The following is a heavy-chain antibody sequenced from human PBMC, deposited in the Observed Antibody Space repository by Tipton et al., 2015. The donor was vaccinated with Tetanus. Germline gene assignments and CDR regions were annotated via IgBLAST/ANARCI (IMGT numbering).Heavy chain of an antibody. V-gene: IGHV5-51*01. Sequence: QLVQSGVEVKKPGESLRISCQASGYSFSSYYIAWVRQMPGRGLEWMGFIHPGESTTTYSSSFQGQVTFPADTSNNTAYLHWANLTNSDTATYYCARRRSKTNLFFWFDPWGQGTPVTVSS. J-gene: IGHJ5*02. CDR3: ARRRSKTNLFFWFDP. D-gene: IGHD3-3*01. CDR1: GYSFSSYY. CDR2: IHPGESTT.